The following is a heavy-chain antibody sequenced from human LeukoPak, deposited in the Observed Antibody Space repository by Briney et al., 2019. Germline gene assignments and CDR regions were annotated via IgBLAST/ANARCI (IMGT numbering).Heavy chain of an antibody. Sequence: PGGSLRLSCVASGFAVGSNYMSWVRQAPGKGLEWVSLIYRGGAIRYADSVKGRFTISRDSSKNTLFLQMNDLTVEDTARYYCARRPGNWGQGTLVIVSS. D-gene: IGHD1-14*01. V-gene: IGHV3-53*01. J-gene: IGHJ4*02. CDR2: IYRGGAI. CDR1: GFAVGSNY. CDR3: ARRPGN.